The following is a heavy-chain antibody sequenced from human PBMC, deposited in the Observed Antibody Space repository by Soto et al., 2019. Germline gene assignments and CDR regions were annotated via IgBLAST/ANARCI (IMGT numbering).Heavy chain of an antibody. V-gene: IGHV3-23*01. CDR3: ARWSYLDY. Sequence: QPGGSLRLSCEASGITFSNYAMSWVRQGPGKGLEWVSVISGSDGKTFYADSVKGRFSISRDTSKNTLYLQMNSLRADDTAVYYCARWSYLDYWGQGTRVTVSS. CDR2: ISGSDGKT. J-gene: IGHJ4*02. D-gene: IGHD3-3*01. CDR1: GITFSNYA.